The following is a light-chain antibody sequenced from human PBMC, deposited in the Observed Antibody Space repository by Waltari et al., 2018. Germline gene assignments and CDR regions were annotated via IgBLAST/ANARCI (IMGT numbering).Light chain of an antibody. CDR1: SDDIGQYRY. CDR2: EVT. J-gene: IGLJ2*01. Sequence: QSALTQPASVSGSPGQSITISCTGTSDDIGQYRYVLWYKQHSGRAPKLILYEVTNRPSGFSDRFSGSKSGNTASLTISGLQTEDEADYYCAAYASANTLLFGGGTQLTVL. V-gene: IGLV2-14*01. CDR3: AAYASANTLL.